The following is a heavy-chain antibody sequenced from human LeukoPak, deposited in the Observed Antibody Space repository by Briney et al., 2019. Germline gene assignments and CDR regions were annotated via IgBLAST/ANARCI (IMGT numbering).Heavy chain of an antibody. D-gene: IGHD3-22*01. CDR3: ARVGGYDSSGYYSEYFQH. Sequence: ASVKVSCKASGYTFTGYYMHWVRQAPGQGLEWMGWINPNRGGTNYAQKFQGRVTMTRDTSISTAYMELSRLRSDDTAVYYCARVGGYDSSGYYSEYFQHWGQGTLVSVSS. V-gene: IGHV1-2*02. J-gene: IGHJ1*01. CDR1: GYTFTGYY. CDR2: INPNRGGT.